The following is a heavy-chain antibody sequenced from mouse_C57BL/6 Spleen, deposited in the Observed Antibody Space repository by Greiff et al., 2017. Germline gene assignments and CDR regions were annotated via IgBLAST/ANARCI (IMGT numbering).Heavy chain of an antibody. Sequence: QVQLQQPGPELVKPGASVKISCKASGYAFSSSWMNWVKQRPGKGLEWIGRIYPGDGDTNYNGKFKGKATLTADKSSSTAHMQLSSLASEDSAVYFCAGDYGCWFAYWGQGTLVTVSA. D-gene: IGHD2-2*01. V-gene: IGHV1-82*01. CDR1: GYAFSSSW. J-gene: IGHJ3*01. CDR3: AGDYGCWFAY. CDR2: IYPGDGDT.